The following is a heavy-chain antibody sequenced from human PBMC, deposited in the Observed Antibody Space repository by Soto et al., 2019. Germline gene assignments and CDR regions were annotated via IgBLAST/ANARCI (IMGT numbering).Heavy chain of an antibody. Sequence: ASVKVSCKASGYTFTSYAMHWVRQAPGQRLEWMGWINAGNGNTKYSQKFQGRVTITRDTSASTAYMELSSLRSEDTAVYYCARGAHMMSGYDNSHSYYYYGMDVWGQGTTVTVPS. CDR3: ARGAHMMSGYDNSHSYYYYGMDV. J-gene: IGHJ6*02. CDR2: INAGNGNT. CDR1: GYTFTSYA. V-gene: IGHV1-3*01. D-gene: IGHD5-12*01.